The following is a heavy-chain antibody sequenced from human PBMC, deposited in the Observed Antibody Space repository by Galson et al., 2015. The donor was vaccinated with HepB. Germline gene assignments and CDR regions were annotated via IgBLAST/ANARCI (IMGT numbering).Heavy chain of an antibody. V-gene: IGHV3-74*01. D-gene: IGHD6-19*01. CDR1: GFTFSSYW. CDR2: INSDGITT. CDR3: AKDPYLYSALAGTMAGFDY. Sequence: SLRLSCAASGFTFSSYWMHWVRHGPGKGLVWVSRINSDGITTSYADSVKGRFTISRDNSKYTLYLQMNSLRAEDTALYYCAKDPYLYSALAGTMAGFDYWGEGTLVTVSS. J-gene: IGHJ4*02.